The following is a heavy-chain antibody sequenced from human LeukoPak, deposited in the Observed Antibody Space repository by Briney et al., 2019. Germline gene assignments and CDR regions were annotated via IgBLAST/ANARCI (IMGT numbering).Heavy chain of an antibody. Sequence: KTGGSLRLSCAASEFTFSDYYMIWIRQAPGKGLEWVSYISSSSSYTNYADSVKGRFTISRDNAKNSLYLQMNSLRAEDTAVYYCATRSSSHYYYGMDVWGQGTTVTVSS. CDR1: EFTFSDYY. V-gene: IGHV3-11*03. D-gene: IGHD2-2*01. CDR3: ATRSSSHYYYGMDV. CDR2: ISSSSSYT. J-gene: IGHJ6*02.